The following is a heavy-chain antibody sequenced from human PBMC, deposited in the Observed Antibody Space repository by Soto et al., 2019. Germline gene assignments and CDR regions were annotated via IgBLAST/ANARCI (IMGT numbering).Heavy chain of an antibody. J-gene: IGHJ6*02. V-gene: IGHV3-21*01. CDR1: GFTFSSYS. D-gene: IGHD2-8*01. Sequence: EVQLVESGGGLVKPGGSLRLSCAASGFTFSSYSMNWVRQAPGKGLEWVSSISSSSSYIYYADSVKGRFTISRDNAKNSLYLQMNSLRAEDTAVYYCARDFPYCTNGVCLPTFHYYYYYGMDVWGQGTTVTVSS. CDR2: ISSSSSYI. CDR3: ARDFPYCTNGVCLPTFHYYYYYGMDV.